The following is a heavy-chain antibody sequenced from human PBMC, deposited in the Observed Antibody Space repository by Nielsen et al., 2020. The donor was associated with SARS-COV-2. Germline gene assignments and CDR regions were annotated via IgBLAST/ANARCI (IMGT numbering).Heavy chain of an antibody. CDR3: AKGTNGGDSSGWYFYYYYGMDV. CDR2: ISGSGGST. Sequence: GESLKISCAASGFTFSSYAMSWVRQAPGKGLEWVSAISGSGGSTYYADSVKGRFTISRDNSKNTLYLQMNSLRAEDTAVYYCAKGTNGGDSSGWYFYYYYGMDVWGQGTTVTVSS. J-gene: IGHJ6*02. V-gene: IGHV3-23*01. D-gene: IGHD6-19*01. CDR1: GFTFSSYA.